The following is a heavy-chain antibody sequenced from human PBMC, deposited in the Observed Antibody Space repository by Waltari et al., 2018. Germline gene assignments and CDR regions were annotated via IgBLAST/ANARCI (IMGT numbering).Heavy chain of an antibody. CDR1: GYSFGSFY. CDR2: IYPGDSAS. J-gene: IGHJ6*02. V-gene: IGHV5-51*01. Sequence: EVQLVQSGAEVTKSGESLKISCKSSGYSFGSFYIAWVRQMPGKGLEWMGVIYPGDSASRYSPSYQGQVTISVDRSINTAYLQWGSLKATDTAMYYCARLRQPASYYYGMDVWGQGTTITVSS. D-gene: IGHD1-1*01. CDR3: ARLRQPASYYYGMDV.